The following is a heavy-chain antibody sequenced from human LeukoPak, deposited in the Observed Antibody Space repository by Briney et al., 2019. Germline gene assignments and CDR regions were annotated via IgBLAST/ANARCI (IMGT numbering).Heavy chain of an antibody. CDR2: IYYSGNT. Sequence: SETLSLTCTDSGGSISSGGYYWSWIRQHPGKGLEWIGYIYYSGNTYYNPSLESRVTISVDTSKNQFSLKLTSVTAADTAVYYCARLYYDFWSGNYQSENWLDPWGQGTLVTVSS. J-gene: IGHJ5*02. CDR3: ARLYYDFWSGNYQSENWLDP. D-gene: IGHD3-3*01. V-gene: IGHV4-31*03. CDR1: GGSISSGGYY.